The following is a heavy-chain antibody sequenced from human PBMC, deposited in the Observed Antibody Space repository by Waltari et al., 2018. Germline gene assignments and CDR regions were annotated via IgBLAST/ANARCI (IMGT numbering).Heavy chain of an antibody. J-gene: IGHJ4*02. Sequence: EVQLVQSGAEVKKPGESLKISCKGSGYSFSGSWLGWVRQMPGKGLQWMGIIYPGDSDTRYSPSFQGRVTISVDKSISTAYLQWSSLQASDTAMYYCARHRPEGSGSYGFDFWGQGSLVTVSS. V-gene: IGHV5-51*01. CDR1: GYSFSGSW. CDR3: ARHRPEGSGSYGFDF. D-gene: IGHD3-10*01. CDR2: IYPGDSDT.